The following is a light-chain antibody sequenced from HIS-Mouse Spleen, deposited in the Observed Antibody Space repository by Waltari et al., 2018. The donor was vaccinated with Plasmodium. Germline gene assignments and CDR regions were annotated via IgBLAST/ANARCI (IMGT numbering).Light chain of an antibody. CDR2: DVS. V-gene: IGLV2-11*01. J-gene: IGLJ1*01. CDR1: SSDVGGYNY. Sequence: QSALPQPRSVSGSPGPSVTISCTGTSSDVGGYNYVPWYQQHPGKAPKLMIYDVSKRPSGVPDRFSGSKTGNTASLTISQLQAEDEADYCCCSYAGSYTYVFGTGTKVTVL. CDR3: CSYAGSYTYV.